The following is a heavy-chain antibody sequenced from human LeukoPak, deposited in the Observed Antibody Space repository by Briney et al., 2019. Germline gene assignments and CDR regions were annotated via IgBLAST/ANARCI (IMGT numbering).Heavy chain of an antibody. V-gene: IGHV3-48*03. Sequence: GGSLRLSCAASGFTFSSYEMNWVRQAPGKGLEWVSYISSSGSTIYYADSVKGRFTISRDNAKNSLYPQMNSLRAEDTAVSYCAELGITMIGGVWGKGTTVTISS. CDR2: ISSSGSTI. CDR3: AELGITMIGGV. CDR1: GFTFSSYE. J-gene: IGHJ6*04. D-gene: IGHD3-10*02.